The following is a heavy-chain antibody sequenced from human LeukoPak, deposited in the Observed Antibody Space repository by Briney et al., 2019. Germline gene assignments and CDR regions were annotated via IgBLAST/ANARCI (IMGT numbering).Heavy chain of an antibody. CDR2: ISGGGGGT. J-gene: IGHJ4*02. CDR1: GFTFSSYA. D-gene: IGHD6-13*01. V-gene: IGHV3-23*01. CDR3: ARGTPRPGIAAAATFDY. Sequence: QPGGSLRLSCAASGFTFSSYAMSWVRQTPGKGLEWVSAISGGGGGTNYADSVKGRFTIFRDNAKNTLSLQMNSLRGEDTAVYYCARGTPRPGIAAAATFDYWGQGTLVTVSS.